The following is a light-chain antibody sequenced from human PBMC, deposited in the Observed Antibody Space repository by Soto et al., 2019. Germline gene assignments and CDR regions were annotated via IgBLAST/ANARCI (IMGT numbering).Light chain of an antibody. CDR2: DAS. CDR3: QQFSSYPLT. CDR1: QTVRNNY. V-gene: IGKV3-20*01. J-gene: IGKJ4*01. Sequence: EFVFTQSPGTLSLSPVERATPSCRASQTVRNNYLAWYQQKPGQAPRLLIYDASSRATGIPDRFSGGGSGTDFTLTISRLEPEDFAVYYCQQFSSYPLTFGGGTKVDI.